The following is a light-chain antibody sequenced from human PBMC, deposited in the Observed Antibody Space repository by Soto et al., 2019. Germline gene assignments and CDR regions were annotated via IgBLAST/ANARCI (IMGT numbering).Light chain of an antibody. CDR1: SGSIASNY. CDR3: QSYDGSNHVV. J-gene: IGLJ2*01. Sequence: NFMLTQPLSVSESPGKTVTISCTHSSGSIASNYVQWYQQRPGGVPSTVIFEDSQRPSGVPDRFSGSIDSSSNSASLTISGLKTEDEADYYCQSYDGSNHVVFGGGTKVTVL. V-gene: IGLV6-57*03. CDR2: EDS.